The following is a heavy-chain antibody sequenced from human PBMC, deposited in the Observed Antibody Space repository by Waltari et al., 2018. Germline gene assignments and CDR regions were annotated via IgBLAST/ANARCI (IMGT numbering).Heavy chain of an antibody. Sequence: QVQLQESGPGLVKPSQTLSLTCTDSGGSISSGSYYWSWIRQPAGKGLEWIGYIYTSGSTNYNPSLKSRVTISVDTSKNQFSLKLSSVTAADTAVYYCARDGYGMDVWGQGTTVTVSS. V-gene: IGHV4-61*09. CDR1: GGSISSGSYY. CDR2: IYTSGST. CDR3: ARDGYGMDV. J-gene: IGHJ6*02.